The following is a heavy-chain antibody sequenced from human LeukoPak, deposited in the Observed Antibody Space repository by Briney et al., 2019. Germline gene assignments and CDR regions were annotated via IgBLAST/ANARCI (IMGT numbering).Heavy chain of an antibody. J-gene: IGHJ4*02. D-gene: IGHD3-10*01. CDR3: AKGYGSGSYYHLFDY. CDR1: GFTFSSYG. Sequence: GSLRLSCAASGFTFSSYGMHWVRQAPGKGLEWVAVIWYDGSNKYYADSVKGRFTISRDNSKNTLYLQMNGLRAEDTAVYYCAKGYGSGSYYHLFDYWGQGTLVTVSS. CDR2: IWYDGSNK. V-gene: IGHV3-33*06.